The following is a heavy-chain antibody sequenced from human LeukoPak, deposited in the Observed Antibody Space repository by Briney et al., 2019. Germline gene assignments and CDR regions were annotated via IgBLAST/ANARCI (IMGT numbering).Heavy chain of an antibody. CDR2: ISSGGDSI. D-gene: IGHD3-10*01. J-gene: IGHJ4*02. CDR3: AREMEGDFGSATFFDL. V-gene: IGHV3-11*01. Sequence: PGGSLRLSCAASEFVFSDHYMSWVRQAPGKGLEWVSYISSGGDSIYYADSVKGRFTISRDNAKNSLYLQMSSLRAEDTAVYYCAREMEGDFGSATFFDLWGQGSMVTVSS. CDR1: EFVFSDHY.